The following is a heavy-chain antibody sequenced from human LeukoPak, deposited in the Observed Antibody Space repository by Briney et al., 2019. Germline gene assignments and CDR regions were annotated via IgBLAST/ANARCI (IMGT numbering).Heavy chain of an antibody. CDR1: GYSFTSYW. CDR3: ARQVAYTSGRTFDF. D-gene: IGHD6-19*01. J-gene: IGHJ4*02. Sequence: GESLKISCKGSGYSFTSYWIGWVRQMPGIGLEWMGIIYPGDSDSRYGPSFQGQVTISADKSISTAYLQWSSLKASDTAMYYCARQVAYTSGRTFDFWGQGTLVTVSS. CDR2: IYPGDSDS. V-gene: IGHV5-51*01.